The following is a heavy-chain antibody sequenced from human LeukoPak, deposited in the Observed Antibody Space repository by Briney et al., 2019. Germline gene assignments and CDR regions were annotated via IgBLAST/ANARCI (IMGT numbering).Heavy chain of an antibody. CDR3: ARGGYYFDY. Sequence: SETLSLTCTVSGGSISSYYWSWIRQPPGKELEWIGYIDYTRSTNYNPSLKSRLTISIDTSKNQFPLKLSSVTAADMAVYYCARGGYYFDYWGQGTLVTVSS. V-gene: IGHV4-59*01. D-gene: IGHD3-16*01. CDR1: GGSISSYY. J-gene: IGHJ4*02. CDR2: IDYTRST.